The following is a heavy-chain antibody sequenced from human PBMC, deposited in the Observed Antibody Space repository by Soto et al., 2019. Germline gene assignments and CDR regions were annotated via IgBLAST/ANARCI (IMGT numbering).Heavy chain of an antibody. J-gene: IGHJ4*02. CDR2: ISYDGSNK. CDR3: ARDIAVAGHMVDY. CDR1: EFTFSSYA. D-gene: IGHD6-19*01. Sequence: QVQLVESGGGVVQPGRSLRLSCAASEFTFSSYAMHWVRQAPGKGLEWVAVISYDGSNKYYADSVKGRFTISRDNSKNTLYLQMNSLRAEDTAVYYCARDIAVAGHMVDYWGQGTLVTVSS. V-gene: IGHV3-30-3*01.